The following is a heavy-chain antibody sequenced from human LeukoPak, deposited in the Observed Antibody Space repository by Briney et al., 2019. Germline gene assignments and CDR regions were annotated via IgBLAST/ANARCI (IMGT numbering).Heavy chain of an antibody. CDR1: GFTFSSYW. CDR2: INSDGSST. Sequence: LLGGSLRLPCAASGFTFSSYWMHWVRQAPGKGLVWVSRINSDGSSTSYADSVKGRFTISRDNAKNTLYLQMNSLRAEDTSVYYCARDRNTGSSYENLFEYWGQGSLVTVSS. D-gene: IGHD1-26*01. J-gene: IGHJ4*02. CDR3: ARDRNTGSSYENLFEY. V-gene: IGHV3-74*01.